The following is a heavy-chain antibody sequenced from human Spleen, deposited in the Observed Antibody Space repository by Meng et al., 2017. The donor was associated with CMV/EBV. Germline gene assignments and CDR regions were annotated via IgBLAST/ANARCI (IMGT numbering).Heavy chain of an antibody. CDR3: AKHFPSRIQLLDL. D-gene: IGHD4-23*01. CDR2: IVPYYGTT. J-gene: IGHJ5*02. V-gene: IGHV1-69*08. Sequence: SVKVSCKASGGNLNSYTISWVRQVPGQGLEWMGRIVPYYGTTDYAQKFQGRFTLTADKSTGTAYMELSSLRSDDTAIYYCAKHFPSRIQLLDLWGQGTLVTVSS. CDR1: GGNLNSYT.